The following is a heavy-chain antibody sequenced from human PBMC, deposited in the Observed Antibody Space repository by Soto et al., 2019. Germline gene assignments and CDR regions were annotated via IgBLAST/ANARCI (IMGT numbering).Heavy chain of an antibody. J-gene: IGHJ4*02. D-gene: IGHD6-13*01. Sequence: EVQLVESGGGLVKPGGSLRLSCAASGFTFSSYSMNRVRQAPGKGLEWVSSISSSSSYIYYADSVKGRFTISRDNAKNSLYLQMNSLRAEDTAVYYCARGAAAAGTGGDYWGQGTLVTVSS. CDR2: ISSSSSYI. CDR1: GFTFSSYS. CDR3: ARGAAAAGTGGDY. V-gene: IGHV3-21*01.